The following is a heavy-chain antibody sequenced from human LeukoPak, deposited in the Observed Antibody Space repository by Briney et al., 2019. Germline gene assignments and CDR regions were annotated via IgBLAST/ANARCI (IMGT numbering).Heavy chain of an antibody. Sequence: GGSLRLSCAASEFTFPMYWMSWVRQAPRKRLEWVADIKQDGSEKYYVDSVKGRFTISRDNAKNSLYLQMNSLRAEDTAVYYCAKDLSGGYDYFDYWGQGTLVTVSS. CDR1: EFTFPMYW. J-gene: IGHJ4*02. V-gene: IGHV3-7*03. D-gene: IGHD5-12*01. CDR3: AKDLSGGYDYFDY. CDR2: IKQDGSEK.